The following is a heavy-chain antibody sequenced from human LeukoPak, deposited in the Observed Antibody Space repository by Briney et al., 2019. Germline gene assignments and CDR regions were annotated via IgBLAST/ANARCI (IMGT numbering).Heavy chain of an antibody. CDR2: IYYSGNT. CDR3: ARQTGSGLFILP. V-gene: IGHV4-39*01. Sequence: PSETLSLTCTVSGVSISSSNSYWGWIRQPPGKGLEWIGSIYYSGNTYYNASLKSQVSISIDTSKNQFSLKLTSVTAADTAVYYCARQTGSGLFILPGGQGTLVTVSS. J-gene: IGHJ4*02. D-gene: IGHD3/OR15-3a*01. CDR1: GVSISSSNSY.